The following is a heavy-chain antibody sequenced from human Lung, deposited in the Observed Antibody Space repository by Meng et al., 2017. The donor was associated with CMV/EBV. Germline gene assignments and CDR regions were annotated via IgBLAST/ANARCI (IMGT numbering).Heavy chain of an antibody. Sequence: QVLRQESGPGLVKPSGTLSPTCGVSGVSISSNIRWTWVRQPPGKGLEWIGDIDDSGSTNYNPSLNSRISISLDKSKNHFSLKVNSVTAADTAVYYCARGKQDAWELLAYWGQGALVTVSS. CDR1: GVSISSNIR. V-gene: IGHV4-4*02. CDR2: IDDSGST. J-gene: IGHJ4*02. CDR3: ARGKQDAWELLAY. D-gene: IGHD1-26*01.